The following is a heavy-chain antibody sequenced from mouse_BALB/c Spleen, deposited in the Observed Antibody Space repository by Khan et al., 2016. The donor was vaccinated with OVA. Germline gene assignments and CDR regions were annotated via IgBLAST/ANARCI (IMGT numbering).Heavy chain of an antibody. D-gene: IGHD2-14*01. J-gene: IGHJ3*01. CDR2: IYPGDGDP. Sequence: QVQLQQSGAELVRPGSSVKISCKASGYAFSNYWMNWVKQRPGQGLEWIGQIYPGDGDPKYNGTFKGKATMTVDKSSSTAYMQLRRLTYEDSAVFVSARSGYDYVAYWGQGTLVTVSA. V-gene: IGHV1-80*01. CDR1: GYAFSNYW. CDR3: ARSGYDYVAY.